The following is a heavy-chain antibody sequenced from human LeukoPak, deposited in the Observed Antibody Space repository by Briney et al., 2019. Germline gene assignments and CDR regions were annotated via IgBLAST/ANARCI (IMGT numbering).Heavy chain of an antibody. CDR3: ARGNLRGYCSGGSCYFLGWFDP. Sequence: PSETLSLTCAVYGGSFSGYYWSWIRQPPGKGLEWIGEINHSGSTNYNPSLKSRVTISVDTSKNQFSLKLSSVTAADTAVYYCARGNLRGYCSGGSCYFLGWFDPWGQGTLVTVSS. V-gene: IGHV4-34*01. CDR1: GGSFSGYY. D-gene: IGHD2-15*01. J-gene: IGHJ5*02. CDR2: INHSGST.